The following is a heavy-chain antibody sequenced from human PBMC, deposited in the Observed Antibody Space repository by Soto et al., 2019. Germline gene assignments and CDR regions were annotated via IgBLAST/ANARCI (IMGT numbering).Heavy chain of an antibody. CDR1: GYTFTGYY. D-gene: IGHD3-22*01. V-gene: IGHV1-2*04. J-gene: IGHJ3*02. CDR2: INPNSGGT. CDR3: ARGPNYYDSSGYYYGRAFDI. Sequence: ASVKVSCKASGYTFTGYYMHWVRQAPGQGLEWMGWINPNSGGTNYAQKFQGWVTMTRDTSISTAYMELSRLRSDDTAVYYCARGPNYYDSSGYYYGRAFDIWGQGTMVTVS.